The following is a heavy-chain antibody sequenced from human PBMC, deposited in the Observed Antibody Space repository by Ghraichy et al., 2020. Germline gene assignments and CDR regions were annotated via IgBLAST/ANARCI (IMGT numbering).Heavy chain of an antibody. V-gene: IGHV4-38-2*02. J-gene: IGHJ4*02. CDR3: ARDSTVVVPYQPAAFDY. CDR2: IYHSGST. D-gene: IGHD2-2*01. CDR1: GYSISSGYY. Sequence: SQTLSLTCTVSGYSISSGYYWGWIRQPPGKGLEWIGSIYHSGSTYYNPSLKSRVTISVDTSKNQFSLKLGSVTAADTAVDYCARDSTVVVPYQPAAFDYWGQGTLVTVSS.